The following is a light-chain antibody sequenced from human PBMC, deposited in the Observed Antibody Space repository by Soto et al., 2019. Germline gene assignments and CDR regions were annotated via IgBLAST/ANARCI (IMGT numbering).Light chain of an antibody. Sequence: MTQSPATLSVSPGEGATVSCRASQSVSTFLNWYQQKPGKAPKVLIYAASSLQSGVPSRFSGSGSGTDFTLTISSLQPEDFATFYCQQSYSIPWTFGQGTKVEIK. J-gene: IGKJ1*01. V-gene: IGKV1-39*01. CDR1: QSVSTF. CDR3: QQSYSIPWT. CDR2: AAS.